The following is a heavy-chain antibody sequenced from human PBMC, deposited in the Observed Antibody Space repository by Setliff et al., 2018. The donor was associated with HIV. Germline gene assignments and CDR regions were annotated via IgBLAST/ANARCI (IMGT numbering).Heavy chain of an antibody. D-gene: IGHD3-10*01. J-gene: IGHJ2*01. Sequence: PSETLSLTCTVSGYSISSGYYWGWIRQPPGKGLEWIGSINHSGSTYYNPSLKSRVTISVDTSKNQFSLKLSSVTAADTAVYYCARDPYGITTRDWYFDLWGRGTLVTSPQ. CDR2: INHSGST. CDR1: GYSISSGYY. CDR3: ARDPYGITTRDWYFDL. V-gene: IGHV4-38-2*02.